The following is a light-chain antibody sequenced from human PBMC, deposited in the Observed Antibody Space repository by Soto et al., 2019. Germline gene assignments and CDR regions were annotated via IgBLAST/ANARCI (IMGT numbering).Light chain of an antibody. CDR2: EVT. CDR3: SSYAGSSNLV. V-gene: IGLV2-8*01. Sequence: QSALTQPPSASGSPGQSVTISCTGTSSDVGGYNYVSWYQQHPGNAPKLMIYEVTKRPSGVPDRFSGSKSGNTASLPVSGLQVGDEADYHCSSYAGSSNLVFGGGTKVTVL. CDR1: SSDVGGYNY. J-gene: IGLJ2*01.